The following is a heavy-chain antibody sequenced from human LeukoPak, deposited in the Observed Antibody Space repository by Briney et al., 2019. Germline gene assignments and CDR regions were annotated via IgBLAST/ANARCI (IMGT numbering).Heavy chain of an antibody. Sequence: SETLSLTCTVSVGSITGNDQFWSWIRQPPGKGLEWIGYIDYSGTTYYNPSLKGRVNMSRDTSKNQFSLHLNSVTAADTAFYYCGGGLGYCSSTRCPPDYWGQGTLVTVSS. CDR2: IDYSGTT. CDR3: GGGLGYCSSTRCPPDY. CDR1: VGSITGNDQF. J-gene: IGHJ4*02. V-gene: IGHV4-30-4*01. D-gene: IGHD2-2*01.